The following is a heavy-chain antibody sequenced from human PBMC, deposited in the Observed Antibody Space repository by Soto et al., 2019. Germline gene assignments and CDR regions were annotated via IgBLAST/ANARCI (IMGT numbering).Heavy chain of an antibody. CDR1: GGSFSGYY. J-gene: IGHJ5*02. CDR2: INHSGST. Sequence: SETLSLTCAVYGGSFSGYYWSWIRQPPGKGLEWIGEINHSGSTNYNPSLKSRVTIPVDTSKNQFSLKLSSVTAADTAVYYCARTTTVTNWFDPWGQGTLVTVSS. V-gene: IGHV4-34*01. D-gene: IGHD4-17*01. CDR3: ARTTTVTNWFDP.